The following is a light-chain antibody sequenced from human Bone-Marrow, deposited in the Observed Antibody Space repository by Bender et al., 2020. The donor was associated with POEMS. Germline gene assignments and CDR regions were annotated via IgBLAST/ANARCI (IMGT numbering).Light chain of an antibody. V-gene: IGLV1-44*01. CDR3: SSYAGNYIYV. CDR2: ADD. CDR1: SIGRNP. Sequence: QSVLTQPPSASGTPGQRVTISCSGGSIGRNPINWYQQLPGTAPRLVIYADDRRPSGVSDRFSGSKSGNTASLTVSGLQAEDEADYYCSSYAGNYIYVFGTGTKVTVL. J-gene: IGLJ1*01.